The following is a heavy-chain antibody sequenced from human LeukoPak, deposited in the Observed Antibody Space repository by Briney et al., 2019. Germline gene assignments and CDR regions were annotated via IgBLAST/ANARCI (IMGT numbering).Heavy chain of an antibody. CDR1: GGSISSYY. Sequence: SETLSLTCIVSGGSISSYYWSWIRQSAGKGLEWIGRIYTTGSTNYNPSLKSRVTMSVDTSKNRFSLNLTSVTAADTAVYYCARDRTYDGNSGFDYWGQGTLVTVSS. J-gene: IGHJ4*02. CDR2: IYTTGST. D-gene: IGHD3-22*01. CDR3: ARDRTYDGNSGFDY. V-gene: IGHV4-4*07.